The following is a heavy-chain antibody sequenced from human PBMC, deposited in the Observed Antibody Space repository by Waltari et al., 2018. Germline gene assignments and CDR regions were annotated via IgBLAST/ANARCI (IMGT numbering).Heavy chain of an antibody. Sequence: EVQLVESGGGLVRPGGSLRLSCSDSEFSFSNAWMHWVRQATGKGLVGVERIWRDSSVINYEDFGGGRFIISRDNAKNMLYLQMNSLRVEDTAVYYCVRGNNMNGNILQYWGQGTLVSVSS. D-gene: IGHD1-1*01. CDR3: VRGNNMNGNILQY. J-gene: IGHJ1*01. CDR1: EFSFSNAW. V-gene: IGHV3-74*01. CDR2: IWRDSSVI.